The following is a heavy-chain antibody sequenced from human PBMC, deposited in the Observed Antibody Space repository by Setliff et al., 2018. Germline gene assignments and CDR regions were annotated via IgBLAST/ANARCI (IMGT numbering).Heavy chain of an antibody. CDR3: ARARYCGGDCSAYYFDY. CDR2: IIPIFGTA. D-gene: IGHD2-21*02. J-gene: IGHJ4*02. Sequence: SVKVSCKASGGTLSSYAISWVRQAPGQGLEWMGGIIPIFGTANYAQKFQGRVTITADESTSTAYMELSSLRSEDTAVYYCARARYCGGDCSAYYFDYWGQGTLVTVSS. CDR1: GGTLSSYA. V-gene: IGHV1-69*13.